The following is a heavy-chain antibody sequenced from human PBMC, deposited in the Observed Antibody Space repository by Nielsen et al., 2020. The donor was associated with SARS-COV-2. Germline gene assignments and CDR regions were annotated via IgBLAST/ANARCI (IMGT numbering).Heavy chain of an antibody. CDR2: IYYSGST. CDR1: GGSISSGGYY. J-gene: IGHJ5*02. D-gene: IGHD4-11*01. CDR3: TSGNYGLPFDP. V-gene: IGHV4-31*03. Sequence: SETLSLTCTVSGGSISSGGYYWSWIRQHPGKGLEWIGYIYYSGSTYYNPSLKSRVTISVDTSKDHLSLKLTSVTASDTAVYFCTSGNYGLPFDPWGQGTLVTVAS.